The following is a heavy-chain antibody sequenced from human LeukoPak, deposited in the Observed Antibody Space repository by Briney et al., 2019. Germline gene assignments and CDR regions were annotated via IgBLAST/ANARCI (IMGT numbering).Heavy chain of an antibody. CDR1: GFMFSSYD. CDR2: IGTAGDT. J-gene: IGHJ6*02. D-gene: IGHD2-15*01. V-gene: IGHV3-13*04. Sequence: TGGSLRLSCAASGFMFSSYDMHWVRQATGKGLEWVSAIGTAGDTYYPGSVKGRFTISRDNAKNSLYLQTNSLRAGDTAVYYCARLPKSSRPPYSYYGMDVWGQGTTVTVSS. CDR3: ARLPKSSRPPYSYYGMDV.